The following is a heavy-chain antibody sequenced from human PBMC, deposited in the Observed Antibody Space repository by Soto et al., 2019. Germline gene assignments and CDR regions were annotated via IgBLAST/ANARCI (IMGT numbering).Heavy chain of an antibody. V-gene: IGHV3-7*01. CDR3: ARGPSKYGIPEYFQH. CDR1: GFTVSSYG. J-gene: IGHJ1*01. D-gene: IGHD4-17*01. CDR2: IKQDGSEK. Sequence: GGSLRLSCAASGFTVSSYGMSWVRQAPGKGLEWVANIKQDGSEKYYVDSVKGRITISRDNAKNSLYLQMNSLRAEDTAVYYCARGPSKYGIPEYFQHWGQGILVTVSS.